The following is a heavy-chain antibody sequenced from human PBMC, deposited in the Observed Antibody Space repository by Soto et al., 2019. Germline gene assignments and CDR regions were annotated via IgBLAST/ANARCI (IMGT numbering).Heavy chain of an antibody. CDR2: IYPVDSDT. J-gene: IGHJ6*02. CDR3: AASIFYYGMDV. CDR1: GYTFTSYW. Sequence: GESLKISYKGSGYTFTSYWIALVRQMPGKGLEWMGTIYPVDSDTKYNPSFQGQVTISADKSITTTYLQWSSLKASDTAIYYCAASIFYYGMDVWGQGTTVTVSS. V-gene: IGHV5-51*01.